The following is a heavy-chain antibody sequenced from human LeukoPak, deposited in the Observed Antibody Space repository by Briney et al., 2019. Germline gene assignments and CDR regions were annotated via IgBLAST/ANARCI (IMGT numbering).Heavy chain of an antibody. V-gene: IGHV4-34*01. CDR1: GFTFNTYW. CDR2: IHYTGAT. D-gene: IGHD3-9*01. CDR3: ARGNILSGYCFDF. Sequence: GPLRLSSAASGFTFNTYWVTWVPHPPGKGLERGGEIHYTGATSYDPSLKSRATISMGTSKNQVSLKLSSVTAANTAVYYCARGNILSGYCFDFWGQGALVTVSS. J-gene: IGHJ4*02.